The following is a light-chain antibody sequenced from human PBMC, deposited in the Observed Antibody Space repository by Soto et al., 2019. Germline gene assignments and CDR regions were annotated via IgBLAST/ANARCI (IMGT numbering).Light chain of an antibody. Sequence: QSALTQPPSASGSPGQSVTISCTGTSSDVGGYNYVSWYQQHPGKAPTLMIYEVSKRPSGVPDRFSGSKSGNTASLTVSGLQAEDEADYYCSSYAGSNIVVFGGGTKLTV. CDR1: SSDVGGYNY. V-gene: IGLV2-8*01. CDR3: SSYAGSNIVV. CDR2: EVS. J-gene: IGLJ2*01.